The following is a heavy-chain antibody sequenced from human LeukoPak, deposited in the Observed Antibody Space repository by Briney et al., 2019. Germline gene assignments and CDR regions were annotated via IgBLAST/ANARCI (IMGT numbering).Heavy chain of an antibody. CDR1: GFTFSSYG. J-gene: IGHJ4*02. Sequence: GGSLRLSCAASGFTFSSYGMHWVRQAPGKGLEWVAVISYDGSNKYYADSVKGRFTISRDNSKNTLYLQVNSLRAEDTAVYYCAKPVGVMAYFDYWGQGTLVTVSS. CDR2: ISYDGSNK. V-gene: IGHV3-30*18. CDR3: AKPVGVMAYFDY. D-gene: IGHD3-10*01.